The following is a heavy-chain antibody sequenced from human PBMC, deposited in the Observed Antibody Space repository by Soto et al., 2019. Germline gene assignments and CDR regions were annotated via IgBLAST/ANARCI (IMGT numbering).Heavy chain of an antibody. V-gene: IGHV1-46*01. J-gene: IGHJ6*02. CDR1: GYTFTGYY. D-gene: IGHD6-13*01. Sequence: GASVKVSCKASGYTFTGYYMHWVRQAPGQGLEWMGWINPSGGSTSYAQKFQGRVTMTRDTSTSTVYMELSSLRSEDTAVYYCARDFGTGYSSSWYSSSYYYYGMDVWGQGTTVTVSS. CDR2: INPSGGST. CDR3: ARDFGTGYSSSWYSSSYYYYGMDV.